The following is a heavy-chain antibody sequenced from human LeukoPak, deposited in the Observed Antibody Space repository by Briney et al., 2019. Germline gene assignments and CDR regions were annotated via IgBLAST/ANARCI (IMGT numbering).Heavy chain of an antibody. V-gene: IGHV3-21*01. D-gene: IGHD6-13*01. CDR1: GFTFSSYS. CDR3: ARDWPTIAAAGTIPEYFQH. J-gene: IGHJ1*01. Sequence: GGSLRLSCAASGFTFSSYSMNWVRQAPGKGLEWVSSISSSSSYIYYADSVKGRFTISRDNAKNSLYLQMSSLRAEDTAVYYCARDWPTIAAAGTIPEYFQHWGQGTLVTVSS. CDR2: ISSSSSYI.